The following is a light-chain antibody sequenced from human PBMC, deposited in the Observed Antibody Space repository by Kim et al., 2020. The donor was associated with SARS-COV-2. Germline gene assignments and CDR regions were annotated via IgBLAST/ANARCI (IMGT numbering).Light chain of an antibody. CDR3: QQYRNYPFT. Sequence: AAVGESITMSCRTRQAIGNSLSWFQQKPGKAPKSLNEAGSTLQSGVPSKCAGSGAGTDFTLTINNLQPEDFATYFCQQYRNYPFTFGGGTKVDIK. V-gene: IGKV1-16*02. J-gene: IGKJ4*01. CDR1: QAIGNS. CDR2: AGS.